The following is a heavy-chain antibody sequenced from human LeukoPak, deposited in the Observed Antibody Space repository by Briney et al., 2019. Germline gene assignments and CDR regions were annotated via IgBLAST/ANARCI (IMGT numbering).Heavy chain of an antibody. CDR2: IYYSGST. J-gene: IGHJ4*02. CDR3: ARGTHDYSNHREYYFDY. V-gene: IGHV4-30-4*08. D-gene: IGHD4-11*01. Sequence: SETLSLTCTVSGGSISSGDYYWSWIRQPPGKGLEWIGYIYYSGSTYYNPSLKSRVTISVDTSKNQFSLKLSSVTAADTAVYYCARGTHDYSNHREYYFDYWGQGTLVTVSS. CDR1: GGSISSGDYY.